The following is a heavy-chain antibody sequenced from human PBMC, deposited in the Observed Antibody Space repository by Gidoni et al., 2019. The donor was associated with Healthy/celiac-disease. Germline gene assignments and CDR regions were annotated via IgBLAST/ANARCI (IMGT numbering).Heavy chain of an antibody. Sequence: QVQLVQSGAEVKKPGASVKVSCKASGYIFTSYHMHWVRQAPGQGLEWVGRISPSGGAKDYAQKCQGRITMTRDTSTSTVYMELSSLISEDTAVYYCAREPGTACSFDYWGQGTLVTVSS. CDR1: GYIFTSYH. J-gene: IGHJ4*02. CDR3: AREPGTACSFDY. CDR2: ISPSGGAK. V-gene: IGHV1-46*01. D-gene: IGHD2-2*01.